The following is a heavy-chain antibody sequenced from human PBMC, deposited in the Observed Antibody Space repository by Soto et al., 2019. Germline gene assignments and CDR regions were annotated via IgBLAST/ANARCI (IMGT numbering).Heavy chain of an antibody. CDR2: IIPIFGTA. J-gene: IGHJ6*02. Sequence: ASVKVSCKASGGTFSSYAISWVRQAPGQGLEWMGGIIPIFGTANYAQKFQGRVTITADESTSTAYMELSSLRSEDTAVYYCASRTNGDYYYGMDVWGQGTTVTVSS. CDR1: GGTFSSYA. CDR3: ASRTNGDYYYGMDV. V-gene: IGHV1-69*13. D-gene: IGHD4-17*01.